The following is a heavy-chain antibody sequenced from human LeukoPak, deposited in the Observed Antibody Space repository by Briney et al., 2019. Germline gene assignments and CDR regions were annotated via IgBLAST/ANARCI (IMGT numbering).Heavy chain of an antibody. J-gene: IGHJ4*02. CDR3: ARLPTGDY. CDR1: GFTFSSYS. D-gene: IGHD1-1*01. Sequence: PGGSLRLSCAASGFTFSSYSMNWVRQAPGKGLEWVSVIYSGGSSYYADSVKGRFTISRDNSKNTLYLQMNSLRVEGTAVYYCARLPTGDYWGQGTLVTVSS. V-gene: IGHV3-53*01. CDR2: IYSGGSS.